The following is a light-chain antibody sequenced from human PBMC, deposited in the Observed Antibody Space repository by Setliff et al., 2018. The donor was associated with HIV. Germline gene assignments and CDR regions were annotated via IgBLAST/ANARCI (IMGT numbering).Light chain of an antibody. Sequence: QSVLTQPASVSGSPGQSITISCTGTSSDVGGYSYVSWYQQHPGKAPKLIIYEVRNRPSGVSNRFSGSKSGNTACLTISGLQAEDEGDYYCSSYAITNTLPFGTGTKVTVL. CDR1: SSDVGGYSY. CDR2: EVR. V-gene: IGLV2-14*01. J-gene: IGLJ1*01. CDR3: SSYAITNTLP.